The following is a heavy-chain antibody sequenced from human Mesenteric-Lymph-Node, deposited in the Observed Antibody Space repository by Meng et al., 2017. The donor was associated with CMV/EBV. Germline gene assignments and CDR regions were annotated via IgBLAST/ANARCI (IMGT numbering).Heavy chain of an antibody. CDR3: AKDLGPRRRPDGFDI. J-gene: IGHJ3*02. Sequence: GGSLRLSCAASGFTFSIYSMNWVRQAPGKGLEWVSSISSSSSHMYHADSVKGRFTISRDNAKNSLYLQMNSLRAEDTAVYYCAKDLGPRRRPDGFDIWGQGTMVTVSS. CDR2: ISSSSSHM. CDR1: GFTFSIYS. V-gene: IGHV3-21*01. D-gene: IGHD3-10*01.